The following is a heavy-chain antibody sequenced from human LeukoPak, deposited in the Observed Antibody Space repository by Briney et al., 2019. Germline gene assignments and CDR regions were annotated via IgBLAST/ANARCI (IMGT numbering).Heavy chain of an antibody. CDR3: ARGGGSSGYYFDS. D-gene: IGHD5-12*01. J-gene: IGHJ4*02. CDR2: IFTSGTT. Sequence: SETLSLTCTVSGGSISSGNYYWNWIRQPAGKGLEWIGRIFTSGTTNYNPSLKSRVTISIDTSTNHFSLRLSSVTAADTAMYYCARGGGSSGYYFDSWGQGTLVTVSS. V-gene: IGHV4-61*02. CDR1: GGSISSGNYY.